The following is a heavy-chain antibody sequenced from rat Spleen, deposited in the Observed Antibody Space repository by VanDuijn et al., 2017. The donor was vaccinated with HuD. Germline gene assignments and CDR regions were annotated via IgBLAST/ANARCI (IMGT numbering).Heavy chain of an antibody. V-gene: IGHV5-7*01. CDR1: GFTFSDYY. J-gene: IGHJ1*01. Sequence: EVQLAESGGGLVQPGRSLKLSCAASGFTFSDYYMAWVRQAPTKGLEWVASISYDGRNTYYRDSVKGRFTISRENAKSTLYLQMNSLKSEDTATYYCARATPEWNFDFWGPGTMVTVSS. CDR2: ISYDGRNT. CDR3: ARATPEWNFDF.